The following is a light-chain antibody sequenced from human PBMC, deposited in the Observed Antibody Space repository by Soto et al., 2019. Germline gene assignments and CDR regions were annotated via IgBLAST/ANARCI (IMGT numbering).Light chain of an antibody. CDR3: QQYNTWPYT. CDR1: QSVSSK. Sequence: EIVMTQSPATLSVSPGDRATLSCRASQSVSSKLVWYQQKPGQAPRLLIYGASTRATDIPARFSASASGTEFTLTISSLQSEDFAVYYCQQYNTWPYTFGQGTKLEIK. CDR2: GAS. V-gene: IGKV3-15*01. J-gene: IGKJ2*01.